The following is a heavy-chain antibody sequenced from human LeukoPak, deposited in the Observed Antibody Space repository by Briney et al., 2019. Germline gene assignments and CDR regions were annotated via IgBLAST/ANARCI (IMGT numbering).Heavy chain of an antibody. CDR3: ARGIAVAVPYAFDI. D-gene: IGHD6-19*01. V-gene: IGHV3-20*04. J-gene: IGHJ3*02. CDR2: INWNGGST. Sequence: GGSLRLSCAASGFTFDDYGMSWVRQAPGKGLEWVSGINWNGGSTGYADSVKGRFTISRDNAKNSLHLQMNSLRAEDTALYYCARGIAVAVPYAFDIWGQGTMVTVSS. CDR1: GFTFDDYG.